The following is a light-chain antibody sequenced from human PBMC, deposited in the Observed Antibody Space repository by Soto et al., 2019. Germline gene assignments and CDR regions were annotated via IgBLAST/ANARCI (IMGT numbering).Light chain of an antibody. V-gene: IGKV3-20*01. J-gene: IGKJ1*01. CDR1: QSVSGRY. CDR2: GAS. Sequence: DIVLTQSPGTLSLSPGERATLSCRASQSVSGRYLAWYQQKPGQSPRLLIYGASTRATGIPDRFSGSGSGTDFTLTISRLEPEDFAVYYCQQYGSSLPWTFGQGTTVE. CDR3: QQYGSSLPWT.